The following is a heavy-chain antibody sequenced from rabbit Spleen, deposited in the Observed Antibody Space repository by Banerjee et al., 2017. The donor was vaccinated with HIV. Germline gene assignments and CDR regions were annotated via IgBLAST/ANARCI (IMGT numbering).Heavy chain of an antibody. D-gene: IGHD2-1*01. V-gene: IGHV1S45*01. CDR1: GFAFNSVYD. CDR3: ARDPWTGDNDATSFNL. J-gene: IGHJ4*01. CDR2: IDIASSGST. Sequence: QEQLVESGGGLVQPEGSLTLTCTASGFAFNSVYDMCWVRQAPGKGLEWIGYIDIASSGSTNYASWAKGRVTITRSTSLNTVTLQMTSLTAADTATYFCARDPWTGDNDATSFNLWGPGTLVTVS.